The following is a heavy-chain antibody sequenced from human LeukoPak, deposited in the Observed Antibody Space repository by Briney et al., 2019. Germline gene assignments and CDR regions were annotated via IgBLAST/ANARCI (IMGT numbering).Heavy chain of an antibody. Sequence: GESLKISCKGSGYIFSNYWIGWVRQMPGKGLEWMGIIYPGDSGTKYSPSFQGQVTISADKSINTAYLQWSSLQASDTAMYYCARRRGYSGYDFWFDPWGQGTLVTVPS. V-gene: IGHV5-51*01. CDR3: ARRRGYSGYDFWFDP. CDR1: GYIFSNYW. D-gene: IGHD5-12*01. J-gene: IGHJ5*02. CDR2: IYPGDSGT.